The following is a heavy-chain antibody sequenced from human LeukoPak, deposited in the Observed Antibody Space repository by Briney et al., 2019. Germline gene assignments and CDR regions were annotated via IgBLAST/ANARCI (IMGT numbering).Heavy chain of an antibody. V-gene: IGHV3-21*01. Sequence: SGGSLRPSCTVSEFTFSSYSMNWVRQAPGKGLEWVASINRGATYIYYADSMKGRFTISRDDAKSSLYLQMNSLRAEDTAVYYCVRLRRNSDSSGYYYYYDYWGQGILVTVSS. CDR1: EFTFSSYS. CDR2: INRGATYI. D-gene: IGHD3-22*01. CDR3: VRLRRNSDSSGYYYYYDY. J-gene: IGHJ4*02.